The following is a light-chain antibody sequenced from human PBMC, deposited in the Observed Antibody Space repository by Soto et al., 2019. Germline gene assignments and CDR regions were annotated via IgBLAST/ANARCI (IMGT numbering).Light chain of an antibody. CDR2: EVN. V-gene: IGLV2-18*02. CDR3: SSYTSSSTFV. Sequence: QSVLTQPPSVSRSPGQSVTISSTGTSSDVRSYNRVSWYQQPPGTAPKLMIYEVNNRPSGVPDRFSGSKSGNTASLTISGLQAEDEADYYCSSYTSSSTFVFGTGTRSPS. CDR1: SSDVRSYNR. J-gene: IGLJ1*01.